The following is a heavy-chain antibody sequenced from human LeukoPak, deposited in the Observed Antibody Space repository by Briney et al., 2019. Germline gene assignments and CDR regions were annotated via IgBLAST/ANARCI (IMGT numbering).Heavy chain of an antibody. Sequence: GGSLRLSCAASGFSFRDHATNWVRQAPGQGLEWVSSLGETGETTDYADSVKGRFTISRDNSNNILYLQMNSLRADDTAVYYCAKQWLVGIWGQGTLVTVSS. CDR2: LGETGETT. V-gene: IGHV3-23*01. CDR1: GFSFRDHA. CDR3: AKQWLVGI. J-gene: IGHJ4*02. D-gene: IGHD6-19*01.